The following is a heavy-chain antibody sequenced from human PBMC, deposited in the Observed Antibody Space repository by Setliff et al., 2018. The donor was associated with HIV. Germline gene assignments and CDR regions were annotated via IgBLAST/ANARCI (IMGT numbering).Heavy chain of an antibody. V-gene: IGHV4-4*07. Sequence: PSETLSLTCTVSGGSITSYYWSWIRQPAGKGLEWFGRIYISGSTNYNPSFASRVTMSIDTSKNQFSLKLSSVTAADTAVYFCARHSPSDSWGQGTLVTVSS. CDR2: IYISGST. J-gene: IGHJ5*01. CDR3: ARHSPSDS. CDR1: GGSITSYY.